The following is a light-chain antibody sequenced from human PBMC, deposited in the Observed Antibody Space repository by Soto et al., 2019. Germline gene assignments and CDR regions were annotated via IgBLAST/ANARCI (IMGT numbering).Light chain of an antibody. V-gene: IGKV3-11*01. J-gene: IGKJ1*01. Sequence: EIVLTQSPGALSLSPGERATLNCRASQSVSSYLAWYQQKPGQAPRLLIYDASNRATGIPARFSGSGSGTDFTLTISSLEPEDFAVYYCQQRSNWPWAFGQGTKVDIK. CDR3: QQRSNWPWA. CDR1: QSVSSY. CDR2: DAS.